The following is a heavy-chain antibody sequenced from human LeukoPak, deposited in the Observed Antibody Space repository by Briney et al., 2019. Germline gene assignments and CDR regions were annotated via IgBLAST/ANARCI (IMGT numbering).Heavy chain of an antibody. V-gene: IGHV3-53*01. D-gene: IGHD6-19*01. Sequence: GGSLRLSCAASGFTVSSRYMSWVRQAPGKGLEWVSVIYSGGTTRYADSVKGRFTISRDISKNTIYLQMNGLRAEDTAVYFCARVSSGWHGEYFDYWGQGALVTVSS. CDR1: GFTVSSRY. CDR3: ARVSSGWHGEYFDY. J-gene: IGHJ4*02. CDR2: IYSGGTT.